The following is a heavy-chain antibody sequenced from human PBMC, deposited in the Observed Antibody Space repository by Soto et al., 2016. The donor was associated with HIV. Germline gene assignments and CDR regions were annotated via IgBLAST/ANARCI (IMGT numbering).Heavy chain of an antibody. V-gene: IGHV4-39*01. D-gene: IGHD3-22*01. Sequence: VQLQESGPGLVKPSETLSLTCTVSGGSTSNILYNWGWVRQPPGKGLEWIGSISYSGSTYYSPSLKSRVTISVDTSKNQFSLRLNSVTAADAAVYYCARHRHIVVIPSGYHYYMDVWGKGTTVTVSS. CDR2: ISYSGST. CDR3: ARHRHIVVIPSGYHYYMDV. J-gene: IGHJ6*03. CDR1: GGSTSNILYN.